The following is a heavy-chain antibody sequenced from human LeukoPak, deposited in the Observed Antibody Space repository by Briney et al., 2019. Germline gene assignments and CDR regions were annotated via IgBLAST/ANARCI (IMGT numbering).Heavy chain of an antibody. Sequence: PGGSLRLSCAASGFTFDDYAMHWVRQAPGKGLEWVSGISWNSGSIGYADSVKGRFTISRDNAKNSLYLHMNSLRAEDTAMYYCVNLHYPSESWGQGTLVTVSS. J-gene: IGHJ5*02. CDR1: GFTFDDYA. D-gene: IGHD3-10*01. CDR2: ISWNSGSI. CDR3: VNLHYPSES. V-gene: IGHV3-9*01.